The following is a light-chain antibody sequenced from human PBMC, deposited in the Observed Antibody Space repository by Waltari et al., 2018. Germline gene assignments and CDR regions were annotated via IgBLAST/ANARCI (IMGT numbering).Light chain of an antibody. CDR1: QSISSY. J-gene: IGKJ4*01. CDR2: AAS. V-gene: IGKV1-39*01. CDR3: QQSYSTPLT. Sequence: DIQMTQSPSSLSASVGVRVTITCRASQSISSYLNWYQQKPGKVPKLPIYAASSLQSGVPSRLSSRGSGTDFTLSISSLQPEDSATYYCQQSYSTPLTFGGGTKVEIK.